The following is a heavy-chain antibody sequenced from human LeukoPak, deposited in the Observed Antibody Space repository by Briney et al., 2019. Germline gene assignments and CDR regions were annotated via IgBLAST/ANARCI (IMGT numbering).Heavy chain of an antibody. CDR1: GFTFSSYS. Sequence: GGSLRLSCAASGFTFSSYSMNWVRQTPGKGLEWVSSISSRSSYIYYADSVKGRFTISRDNAKNSVYLQMNSLRAEDTAVFYCARDSAYDSSGPFDYWGQGNLVTVSS. D-gene: IGHD3-22*01. CDR2: ISSRSSYI. J-gene: IGHJ4*02. CDR3: ARDSAYDSSGPFDY. V-gene: IGHV3-21*01.